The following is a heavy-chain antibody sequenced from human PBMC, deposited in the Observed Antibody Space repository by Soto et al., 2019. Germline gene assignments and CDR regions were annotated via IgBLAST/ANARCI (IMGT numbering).Heavy chain of an antibody. CDR2: IWYDGSNK. V-gene: IGHV3-33*01. J-gene: IGHJ2*01. CDR1: GFTFSSFG. Sequence: QVQLVESGGGVVQPGRSLRLSCAASGFTFSSFGMHWVRQAPGKGLEWVAVIWYDGSNKDYVDSVKGRFTISRDNSKNPLYLQMNSLRAEDTAVYYCARGWRGAYFGLWGRGTLVTVSS. CDR3: ARGWRGAYFGL.